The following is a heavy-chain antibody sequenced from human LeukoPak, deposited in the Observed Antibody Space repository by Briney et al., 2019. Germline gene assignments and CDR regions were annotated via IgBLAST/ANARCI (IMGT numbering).Heavy chain of an antibody. CDR3: ARDSGYYGSGSHLL. J-gene: IGHJ4*02. D-gene: IGHD3-10*01. V-gene: IGHV1-69*05. CDR1: GGTFSSYA. Sequence: SVKVSCKASGGTFSSYAISWVRQAPGQGLEWMGRIIPIFSTANYAQKFQGRVTITTDESTSTAYMELSSLRSEDTAVYYCARDSGYYGSGSHLLWGQGTLVTVSS. CDR2: IIPIFSTA.